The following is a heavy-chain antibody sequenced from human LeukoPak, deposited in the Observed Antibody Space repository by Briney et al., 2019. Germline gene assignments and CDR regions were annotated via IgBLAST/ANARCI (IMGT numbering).Heavy chain of an antibody. J-gene: IGHJ4*02. Sequence: PGGSLRLSCAASGFTFSNNAMSWVRQAPGKGLEWVSSVSGSGGSTYYADSVKGRFTISRDNSKNTLYLQMNSLRAEDAAVYYCAKHVPPRDYWGQGTLVTVSS. CDR3: AKHVPPRDY. V-gene: IGHV3-23*01. CDR2: VSGSGGST. D-gene: IGHD2-2*01. CDR1: GFTFSNNA.